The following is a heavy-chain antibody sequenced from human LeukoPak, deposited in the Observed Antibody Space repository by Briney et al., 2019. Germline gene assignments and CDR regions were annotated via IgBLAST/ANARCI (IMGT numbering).Heavy chain of an antibody. D-gene: IGHD1-14*01. J-gene: IGHJ4*02. CDR3: ARGHPGKFDY. Sequence: GGSLRLSRAASGFTFSSYHMHWVRQAPGKGLEWVAVIWYDGTNKYYADSVKGRFTISRDTSKNTLFLQMDSLRAEDTAVYYCARGHPGKFDYWGQGTLVTVSS. CDR2: IWYDGTNK. CDR1: GFTFSSYH. V-gene: IGHV3-33*01.